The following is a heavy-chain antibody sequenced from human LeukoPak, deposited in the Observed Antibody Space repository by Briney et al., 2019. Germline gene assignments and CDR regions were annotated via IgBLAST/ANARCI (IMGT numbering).Heavy chain of an antibody. Sequence: PSETLSLTCTVPGGSISHYYWSWIRQPPGKGMEWIGYIYYSGTTTYNPSLKRRVTLSVDPPKNQCTLKLDSGSAADTAVYDCAREDPRTKGPEGMDVWGQGTTVTVSS. CDR2: IYYSGTT. CDR3: AREDPRTKGPEGMDV. CDR1: GGSISHYY. V-gene: IGHV4-59*01. J-gene: IGHJ6*02. D-gene: IGHD1-14*01.